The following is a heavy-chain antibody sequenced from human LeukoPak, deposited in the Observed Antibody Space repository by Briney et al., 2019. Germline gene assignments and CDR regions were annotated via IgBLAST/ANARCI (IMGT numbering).Heavy chain of an antibody. V-gene: IGHV3-7*01. CDR2: INKDGSKK. CDR1: GFTFSSHW. D-gene: IGHD6-13*01. CDR3: ARDVWQQLID. Sequence: GGSLRLSCAASGFTFSSHWMTWVRQAPGRGPECVANINKDGSKKYYVDSVKGRFTISRDNAKNSLYLQMNSLRAEDTAVYYCARDVWQQLIDWGQGTLVTVSS. J-gene: IGHJ4*02.